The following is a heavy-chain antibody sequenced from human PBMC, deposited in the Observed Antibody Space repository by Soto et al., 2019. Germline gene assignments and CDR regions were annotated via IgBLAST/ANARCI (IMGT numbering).Heavy chain of an antibody. CDR2: IRSKAYYGTT. Sequence: EVQLVESGGGLVQTGRSLRLSCTASGFTFGDYAMNWVRQAPGKGLEWVGFIRSKAYYGTTEYVASVEGRFTIPRDDSKNIAYLQMNSLQTEDTAVYYCTRDRPKWEQLTTNFDYWGQGTLVTVSS. J-gene: IGHJ4*02. D-gene: IGHD1-26*01. V-gene: IGHV3-49*04. CDR1: GFTFGDYA. CDR3: TRDRPKWEQLTTNFDY.